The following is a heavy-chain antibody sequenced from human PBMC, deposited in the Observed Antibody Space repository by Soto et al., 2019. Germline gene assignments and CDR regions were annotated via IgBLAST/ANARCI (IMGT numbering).Heavy chain of an antibody. D-gene: IGHD1-1*01. V-gene: IGHV1-69*01. CDR3: AIGWNDFPH. J-gene: IGHJ4*02. Sequence: QVKLVQSGAEVKKPGSSVKVSCKASGGTFNNYVISWVRQAPGQGLQCMGGIIPMSGKANYARNFQGRVTITADESRSTVYMELSRLRSEDTAVYYCAIGWNDFPHWGQGTLVTVSS. CDR2: IIPMSGKA. CDR1: GGTFNNYV.